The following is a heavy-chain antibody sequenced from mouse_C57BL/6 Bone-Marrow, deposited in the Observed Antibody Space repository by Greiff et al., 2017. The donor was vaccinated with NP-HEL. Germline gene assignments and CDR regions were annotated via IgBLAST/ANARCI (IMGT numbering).Heavy chain of an antibody. J-gene: IGHJ1*03. D-gene: IGHD2-2*01. Sequence: EVKVVESGGGLVKPGGSLKLSCAASGFTFSSYAMSWVRQTPEKRLEWVATISDGGSYTYYPDNVKGRFTISRDNAKNNLYLQMSHLKSEDTAMYYCARETGYYGYFDVWGTGTTVTVSS. CDR3: ARETGYYGYFDV. V-gene: IGHV5-4*01. CDR2: ISDGGSYT. CDR1: GFTFSSYA.